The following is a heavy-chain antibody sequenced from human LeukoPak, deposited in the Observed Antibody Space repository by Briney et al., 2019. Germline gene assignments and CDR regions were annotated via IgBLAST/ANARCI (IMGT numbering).Heavy chain of an antibody. CDR3: ARGDGRDGYTYMDV. V-gene: IGHV4-61*01. CDR2: IYYSGST. J-gene: IGHJ6*03. D-gene: IGHD5-24*01. CDR1: GYSIRSGYY. Sequence: SETLSLTCAVSGYSIRSGYYWSWIRQPPGKGLEWIGYIYYSGSTNYNPSLKSRVTISVDTSKNQFSLKLSSVTAADTAVYYCARGDGRDGYTYMDVWGKGTTVTVSS.